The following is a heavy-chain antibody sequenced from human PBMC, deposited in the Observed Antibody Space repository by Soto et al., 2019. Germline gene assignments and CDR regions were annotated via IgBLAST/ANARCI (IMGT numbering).Heavy chain of an antibody. J-gene: IGHJ5*02. CDR2: ISAYNGNT. D-gene: IGHD5-12*01. CDR1: GYTFTSYY. CDR3: ARGWLQHWFDP. V-gene: IGHV1-18*04. Sequence: ASVKVSCKASGYTFTSYYMHWVRQAPGQGLEWMGWISAYNGNTNYAQKLQGRVTMTTDTSTSTAYMELRSLRSDDTAVYYCARGWLQHWFDPWGQGTLVTVSS.